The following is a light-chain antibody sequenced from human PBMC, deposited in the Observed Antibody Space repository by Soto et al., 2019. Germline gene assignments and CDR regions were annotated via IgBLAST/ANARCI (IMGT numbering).Light chain of an antibody. CDR3: QAWDSSTEV. CDR1: KLGDKY. CDR2: QDS. V-gene: IGLV3-1*01. Sequence: SYELTQPPSVSVSPGQTASITCSGDKLGDKYACWYQQKPGQSPVLVIYQDSKRPSGITERFSGSNCGNTATLTISGTQAMDEADYYCQAWDSSTEVFGTGTKLTVL. J-gene: IGLJ1*01.